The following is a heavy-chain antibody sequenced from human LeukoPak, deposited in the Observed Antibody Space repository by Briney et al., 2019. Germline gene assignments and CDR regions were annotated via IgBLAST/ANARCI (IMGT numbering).Heavy chain of an antibody. V-gene: IGHV3-21*01. J-gene: IGHJ4*02. Sequence: GGSLRLSCAASGFTFSSYSMNWVRQAPGKGLEWVSSISSSSSYIYYADSVKGRFTISRDNAKNSLYLQMNSLRAEDTAVYYCARGEYYYDSSGRQYYFDYWGQGTLVTVSS. CDR3: ARGEYYYDSSGRQYYFDY. CDR1: GFTFSSYS. D-gene: IGHD3-22*01. CDR2: ISSSSSYI.